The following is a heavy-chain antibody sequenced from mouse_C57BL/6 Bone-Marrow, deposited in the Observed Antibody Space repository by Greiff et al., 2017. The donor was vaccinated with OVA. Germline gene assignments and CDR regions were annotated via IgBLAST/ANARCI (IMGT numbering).Heavy chain of an antibody. CDR2: INPGSGGT. CDR3: ARYGNYFFYAMDY. J-gene: IGHJ4*01. CDR1: GYAFTNYL. Sequence: QVQLQQSGAELVRPGTSVKVSCKASGYAFTNYLIEWVKQRPGQGLEWIGVINPGSGGTNYNEKFKGKATLTADKSSSTAYMQLSSLTSEDSAVYFCARYGNYFFYAMDYWGQGTSVTVSS. V-gene: IGHV1-54*01. D-gene: IGHD2-1*01.